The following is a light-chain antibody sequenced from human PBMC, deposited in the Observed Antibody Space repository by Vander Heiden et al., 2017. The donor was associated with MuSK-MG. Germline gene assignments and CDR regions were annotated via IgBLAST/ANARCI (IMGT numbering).Light chain of an antibody. J-gene: IGLJ2*01. CDR3: SSYAGSKNLV. CDR2: EVS. CDR1: SSDVGGYNF. Sequence: QSAPTQPPSASGSPGQSVTISCTGTSSDVGGYNFVSWYQQHPGKAPKLIIYEVSKRPSGVPDRFSGSKSGNTASLTGSGLQAEDEGDYYCSSYAGSKNLVFGGGTKLTVL. V-gene: IGLV2-8*01.